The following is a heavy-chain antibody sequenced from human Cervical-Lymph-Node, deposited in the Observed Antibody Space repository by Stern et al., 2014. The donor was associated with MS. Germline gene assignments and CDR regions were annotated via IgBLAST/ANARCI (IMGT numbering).Heavy chain of an antibody. Sequence: QVQLVQSGAEVKKPGASVKVSCKASGYTFTSYGIHWVRQAPGKRLEWMGWINADNGNTRYSQKFQDRVSITSDTSASTVHMELSSLRSEDTATYYCARVLYPSGTALCDSWGQGTLVTVSS. CDR3: ARVLYPSGTALCDS. CDR2: INADNGNT. CDR1: GYTFTSYG. V-gene: IGHV1-3*01. J-gene: IGHJ5*01. D-gene: IGHD3-10*01.